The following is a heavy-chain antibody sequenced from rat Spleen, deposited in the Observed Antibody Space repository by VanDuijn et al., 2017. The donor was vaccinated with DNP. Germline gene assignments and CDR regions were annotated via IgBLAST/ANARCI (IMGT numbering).Heavy chain of an antibody. D-gene: IGHD1-11*01. CDR1: GFKFNDYW. J-gene: IGHJ3*01. CDR3: AREEDYGYVY. CDR2: INKEGSTI. Sequence: EVQLVESGGGLVQPGRSLKLSCAASGFKFNDYWMGWVRQAPGKGLEWIGEINKEGSTINYTPSLKDKFTISRDNAQNILFLQMSKLGSEDTSIYYCAREEDYGYVYWGQGTLVTVSS. V-gene: IGHV4-2*01.